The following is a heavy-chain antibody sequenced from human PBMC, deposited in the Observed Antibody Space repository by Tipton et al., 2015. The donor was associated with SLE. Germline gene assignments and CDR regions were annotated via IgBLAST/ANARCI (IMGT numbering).Heavy chain of an antibody. CDR1: GASFSSYY. D-gene: IGHD6-19*01. J-gene: IGHJ4*02. CDR3: ARARQWLVGDY. CDR2: IYYSGTT. Sequence: TLSLTCTVSGASFSSYYWTWIRQSPGKGLEWIGYIYYSGTTKYNPSLKSRVTISIDTSKNQFSLKLSSVTVEDTAVYYCARARQWLVGDYWGQGTLVIVSS. V-gene: IGHV4-59*01.